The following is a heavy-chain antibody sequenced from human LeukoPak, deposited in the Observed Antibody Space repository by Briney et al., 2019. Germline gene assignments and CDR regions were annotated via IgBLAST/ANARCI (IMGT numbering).Heavy chain of an antibody. D-gene: IGHD3-10*01. CDR3: TTDLEERYGWFGEFLLERHFL. Sequence: GGSLRLSCAASGFTFSNAWMSWVRQAPGKGLEWVGRIKSKTDGGTTDYAAPVKGRFTISRDDSKNTLYLQMNSLKTEDTAVYYCTTDLEERYGWFGEFLLERHFLWGQGTLVTVSS. CDR2: IKSKTDGGTT. J-gene: IGHJ4*02. CDR1: GFTFSNAW. V-gene: IGHV3-15*01.